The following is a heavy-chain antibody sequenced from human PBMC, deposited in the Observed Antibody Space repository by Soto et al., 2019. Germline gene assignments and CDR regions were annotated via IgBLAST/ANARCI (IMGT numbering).Heavy chain of an antibody. V-gene: IGHV1-2*04. D-gene: IGHD3-22*01. Sequence: ASVKVSCKASGYTFTGYYMHWVRQAPGQGLEWMGWINPNSGGTNYAQKFQGWVTMTRDTSISTAYMELSRLRSDDTAVYYCARVGPGITMRKASYAFDIWGQGTMVTVSS. CDR3: ARVGPGITMRKASYAFDI. CDR2: INPNSGGT. J-gene: IGHJ3*02. CDR1: GYTFTGYY.